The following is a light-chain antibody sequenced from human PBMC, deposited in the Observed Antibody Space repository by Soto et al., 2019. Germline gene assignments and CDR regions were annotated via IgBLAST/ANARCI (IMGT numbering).Light chain of an antibody. J-gene: IGKJ3*01. CDR1: QGISSY. CDR3: QQLNSYPLT. CDR2: AAS. Sequence: DIQLTQSPSFLSASVGDRVTITCRASQGISSYLAWYQQKPGKAPKLLIYAASTLQSGVPSRFSGSGSGTDFTLTISSLQPEDFATYYCQQLNSYPLTFGPGTKVDIK. V-gene: IGKV1-9*01.